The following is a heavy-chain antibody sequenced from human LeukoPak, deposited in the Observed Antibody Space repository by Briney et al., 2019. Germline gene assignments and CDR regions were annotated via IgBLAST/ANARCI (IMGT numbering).Heavy chain of an antibody. CDR3: ARGVDIVVVVAATNFDY. CDR1: GFTFSSYG. CDR2: IWYDGSNK. V-gene: IGHV3-33*01. D-gene: IGHD2-15*01. J-gene: IGHJ4*02. Sequence: GGSLRLSCAASGFTFSSYGMHWVRQAPGKGLVWVAVIWYDGSNKYYADSVKGRFTISRDNSKNTLYLQMNSLRAEDTAVYYCARGVDIVVVVAATNFDYWGQGTLVTVSS.